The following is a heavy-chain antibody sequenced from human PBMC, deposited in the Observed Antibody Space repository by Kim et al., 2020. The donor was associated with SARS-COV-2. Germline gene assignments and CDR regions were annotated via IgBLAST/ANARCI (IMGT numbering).Heavy chain of an antibody. D-gene: IGHD2-8*01. CDR3: ARDREEFVLMVYATYYYGMDV. V-gene: IGHV3-21*01. Sequence: GGFLRLSCAASGFTFSSYNMNWVRQAPGKGLEWVSSISRSSSYIYYADSVKGRFTISRDNAKNSLYLQMNSLRAEDTAVYYCARDREEFVLMVYATYYYGMDVWGQGTTVTVSS. CDR1: GFTFSSYN. J-gene: IGHJ6*02. CDR2: ISRSSSYI.